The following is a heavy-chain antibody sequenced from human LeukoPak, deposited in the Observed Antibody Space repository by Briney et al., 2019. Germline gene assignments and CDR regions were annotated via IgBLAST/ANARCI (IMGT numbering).Heavy chain of an antibody. CDR3: ARDLSVGSKPDLGFDY. J-gene: IGHJ4*02. V-gene: IGHV3-21*01. CDR2: ISSSSRYI. D-gene: IGHD1-26*01. CDR1: GFTFSSYS. Sequence: GGSLRLSCAGSGFTFSSYSMNWVHQAPGKGLEWVSSISSSSRYIYYTDSVKGRFTISRDNAKNSLYLQMNSLRAEDTAVYYCARDLSVGSKPDLGFDYWGQGTLVTVSS.